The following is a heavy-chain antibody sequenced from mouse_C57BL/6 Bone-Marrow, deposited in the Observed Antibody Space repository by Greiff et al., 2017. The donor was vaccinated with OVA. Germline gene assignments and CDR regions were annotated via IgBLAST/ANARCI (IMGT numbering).Heavy chain of an antibody. D-gene: IGHD3-2*02. CDR1: GYTFTSYW. CDR3: AREDSSGRFAY. Sequence: VKLMESGAELVMPGASVKLSCKASGYTFTSYWMHWVKQRPGQGLEWIGEIDPSDSYTNHNQKFKGKSTLTVDKSSSTAYMQLSSLTSEDSAVYYCAREDSSGRFAYWGQETLVTVSA. CDR2: IDPSDSYT. J-gene: IGHJ3*01. V-gene: IGHV1-69*01.